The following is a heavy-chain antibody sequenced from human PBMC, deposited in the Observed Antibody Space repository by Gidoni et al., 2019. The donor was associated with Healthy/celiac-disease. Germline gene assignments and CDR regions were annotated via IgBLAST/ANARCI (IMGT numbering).Heavy chain of an antibody. CDR3: ARDGDVLLWFGESRGYFDY. CDR1: GFTFSSYS. V-gene: IGHV3-21*01. Sequence: EVQLVESGGGLVKPGGSLRLSCAASGFTFSSYSMNWVRQAPGKGLEWVSSISSSSSYIYYADSVKGRFTISRDNAKNSLYLQMNSLRAEDTAVYYCARDGDVLLWFGESRGYFDYWGQGTLVTVSS. CDR2: ISSSSSYI. J-gene: IGHJ4*02. D-gene: IGHD3-10*01.